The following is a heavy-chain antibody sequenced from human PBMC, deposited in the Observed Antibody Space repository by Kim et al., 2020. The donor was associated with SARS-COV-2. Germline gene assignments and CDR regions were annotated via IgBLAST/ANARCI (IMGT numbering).Heavy chain of an antibody. Sequence: GGSLRLSCAASGFTFGDYAMHWVRQAPGKGLEWVSGISWNSGSIGYADSVKGRFTISRDNAKNSLYLQMNSLRAEDTALYYCAKSFYYDSSGYYSSPVDYWGQGTLVTVSS. CDR2: ISWNSGSI. CDR3: AKSFYYDSSGYYSSPVDY. V-gene: IGHV3-9*01. CDR1: GFTFGDYA. D-gene: IGHD3-22*01. J-gene: IGHJ4*02.